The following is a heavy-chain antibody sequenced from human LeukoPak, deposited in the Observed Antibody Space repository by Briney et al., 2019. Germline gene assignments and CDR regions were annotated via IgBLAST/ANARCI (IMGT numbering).Heavy chain of an antibody. CDR2: ISYDGSNK. Sequence: GGSLRLSCAASGFTFSSYGMHWVRQAPGKGLEWVAVISYDGSNKYYADSVKGRFTISRDNSKNTPYLQMNSLRAEDTAVYYCAKNGNYMDVWGKGTTVTVSS. J-gene: IGHJ6*03. CDR3: AKNGNYMDV. CDR1: GFTFSSYG. V-gene: IGHV3-30*18.